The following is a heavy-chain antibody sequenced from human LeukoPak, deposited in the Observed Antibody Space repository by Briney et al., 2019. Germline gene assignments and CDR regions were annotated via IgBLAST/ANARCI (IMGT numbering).Heavy chain of an antibody. V-gene: IGHV4-61*02. Sequence: SETLSLTCTVSGGSISSGSYYWSWIRQPAGKGLEWIGRIYTSGSTNYNPSLKSRVTISVDTSKNQFSLKLSSVTAADTAVYYCARGKAGIPYDAFDIWGQGTMVTVSS. J-gene: IGHJ3*02. D-gene: IGHD3-10*01. CDR2: IYTSGST. CDR1: GGSISSGSYY. CDR3: ARGKAGIPYDAFDI.